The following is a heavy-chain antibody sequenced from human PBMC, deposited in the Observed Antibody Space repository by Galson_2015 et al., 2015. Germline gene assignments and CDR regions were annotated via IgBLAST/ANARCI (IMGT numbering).Heavy chain of an antibody. D-gene: IGHD1-14*01. J-gene: IGHJ4*02. Sequence: SLRLSCAASGFTFSDFYMSWIRQAPGKALEWVSYISRSSTYANYADSVKGRFTISRDDAKNSLFLQMNSLRAEDTAVYYCARGSREPDYWGQGTLVTVSS. V-gene: IGHV3-11*06. CDR1: GFTFSDFY. CDR3: ARGSREPDY. CDR2: ISRSSTYA.